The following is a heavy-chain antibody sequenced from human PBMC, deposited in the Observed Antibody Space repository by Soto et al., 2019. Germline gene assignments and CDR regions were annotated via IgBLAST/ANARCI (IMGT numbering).Heavy chain of an antibody. D-gene: IGHD6-13*01. J-gene: IGHJ5*02. Sequence: SETLSLTCAVYGGSFSGYYWSWIRQPPGKGLEWIGEINHSGSTNYNPSLKSRVTISVDTSKNQFSLKLSSVTAADTAVYYCARGPPRPAPKSSLAAAGASSADNWFDPWGQGTLVTVSS. CDR1: GGSFSGYY. CDR3: ARGPPRPAPKSSLAAAGASSADNWFDP. CDR2: INHSGST. V-gene: IGHV4-34*01.